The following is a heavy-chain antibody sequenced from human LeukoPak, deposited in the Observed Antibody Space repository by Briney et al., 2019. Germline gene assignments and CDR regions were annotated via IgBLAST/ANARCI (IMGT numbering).Heavy chain of an antibody. D-gene: IGHD2-15*01. CDR1: GFTFSNAW. Sequence: GGSLRLSCAASGFTFSNAWMSWVRQAPGKGLEWVGRIKSKTDGGTTDYAAPVKGRFTISRDDSKNTLYLQMNSLKTEDTAVYCCTTKYCSGGRCYGSEAFDIWGQGTMVTVSS. CDR3: TTKYCSGGRCYGSEAFDI. J-gene: IGHJ3*02. CDR2: IKSKTDGGTT. V-gene: IGHV3-15*01.